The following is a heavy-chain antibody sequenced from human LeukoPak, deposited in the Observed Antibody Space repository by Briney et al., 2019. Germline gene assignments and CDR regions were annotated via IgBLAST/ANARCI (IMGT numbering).Heavy chain of an antibody. CDR3: ARGGAPGFYFED. CDR2: INSDGSST. Sequence: GGSLRLSCAASGFTFSSYWMHWVRQAPGKGLVWVSRINSDGSSTSYADSVKGRFSISRDNAKNSLYVQMNSLRAEDTAVYYCARGGAPGFYFEDWGQGTLVTVSS. CDR1: GFTFSSYW. D-gene: IGHD2/OR15-2a*01. V-gene: IGHV3-74*01. J-gene: IGHJ4*02.